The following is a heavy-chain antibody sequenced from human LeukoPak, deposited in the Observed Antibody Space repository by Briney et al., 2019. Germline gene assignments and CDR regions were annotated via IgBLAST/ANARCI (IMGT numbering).Heavy chain of an antibody. V-gene: IGHV1-69*06. D-gene: IGHD6-13*01. Sequence: GASVKVSCKASGGTFSSYAISWVRQAPGQGLKWMGGIIPIFGTANYAQKFQGRVTITADKSTSTAYMELSSLRAEDTAVYYCATYSSSWYGSKYFQHWGQGTLVTVSS. CDR3: ATYSSSWYGSKYFQH. CDR2: IIPIFGTA. CDR1: GGTFSSYA. J-gene: IGHJ1*01.